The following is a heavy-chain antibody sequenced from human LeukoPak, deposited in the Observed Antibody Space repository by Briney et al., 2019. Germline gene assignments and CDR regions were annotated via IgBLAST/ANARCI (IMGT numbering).Heavy chain of an antibody. CDR2: ISAYNGNT. V-gene: IGHV1-18*01. D-gene: IGHD3-22*01. J-gene: IGHJ3*02. CDR1: GHTFTSCG. Sequence: ASVKVSCKASGHTFTSCGISWVRQAPGQGLEWMGWISAYNGNTNYAQKLQGRVTMTTDTSTSTAYMELRSLRSDDTAVYYCARDYPPHSSGYYHDAFDIWGQGTMVTVSS. CDR3: ARDYPPHSSGYYHDAFDI.